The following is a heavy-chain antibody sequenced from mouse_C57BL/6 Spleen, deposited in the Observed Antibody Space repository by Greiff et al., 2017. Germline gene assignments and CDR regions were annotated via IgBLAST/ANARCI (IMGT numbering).Heavy chain of an antibody. D-gene: IGHD1-1*01. Sequence: QVQLQQSGPELVKPGASVKISCKASGYAFSSSWMTWVKQRPGKGLEWIGRIYPGDGDTNYNGKFKGKATLTADKSSSTAYMQLSSLTSEDSAVYFCARSNYYGSSYDYFEDWGKGTTLTVSS. CDR3: ARSNYYGSSYDYFED. CDR2: IYPGDGDT. V-gene: IGHV1-82*01. J-gene: IGHJ2*01. CDR1: GYAFSSSW.